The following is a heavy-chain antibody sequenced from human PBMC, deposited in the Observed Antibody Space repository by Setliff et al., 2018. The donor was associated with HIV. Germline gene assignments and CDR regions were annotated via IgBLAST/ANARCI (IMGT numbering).Heavy chain of an antibody. CDR1: GGSISSSSYY. CDR2: IYYSGST. D-gene: IGHD3-3*01. Sequence: SETLSLTCNVSGGSISSSSYYWGWIRQPPGKGLEWIGSIYYSGSTYYNPSLKSRVTISVDTSKNQFSLKLSSVTAADTAVYYCARGLYYDFWSGVGPCDYWGQGTLVTVSS. CDR3: ARGLYYDFWSGVGPCDY. V-gene: IGHV4-39*07. J-gene: IGHJ4*02.